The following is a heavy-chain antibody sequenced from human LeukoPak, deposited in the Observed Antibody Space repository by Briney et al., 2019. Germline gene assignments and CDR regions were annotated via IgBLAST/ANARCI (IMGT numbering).Heavy chain of an antibody. CDR1: GFTLSDYS. CDR2: IKSKTDGGTT. D-gene: IGHD3-10*01. CDR3: TRGYWFDP. V-gene: IGHV3-15*01. J-gene: IGHJ5*02. Sequence: AGGSLRLSCAASGFTLSDYSMNWVRQAPGKGLEWVGRIKSKTDGGTTDYAAPVKGRFTISRDDSKNTLYLQMNSLKTEDTAVYYCTRGYWFDPWGQGTLVTVSS.